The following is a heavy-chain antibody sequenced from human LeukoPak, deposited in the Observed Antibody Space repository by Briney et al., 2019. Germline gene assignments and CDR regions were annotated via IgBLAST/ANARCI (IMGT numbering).Heavy chain of an antibody. CDR3: ARGQVRSSIDWYSQD. CDR1: GGSFSGYY. Sequence: SETLSLTCAVYGGSFSGYYWSWTRQAPGKGLEWIGEINHSGGTNYNPSLKSRVTISIDTSKNQFSLKVISVTAADTAVYYCARGQVRSSIDWYSQDWDQGTLVTVSS. J-gene: IGHJ1*01. V-gene: IGHV4-34*01. D-gene: IGHD3-10*01. CDR2: INHSGGT.